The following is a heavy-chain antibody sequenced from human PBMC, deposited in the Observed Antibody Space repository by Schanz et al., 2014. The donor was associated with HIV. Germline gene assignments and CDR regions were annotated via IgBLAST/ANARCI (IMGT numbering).Heavy chain of an antibody. Sequence: VQLVESGGGLVQPGGSLRVSCAASGFMFSSYGMSWVRQAPGKGLEWVAVVSGSGYTTYYGDSVKGRFTISRDNSMNTLFLQMNSLRAEDTAVYYCVQDPEMDAITGYFPYWGQGTLVTVSS. CDR2: VSGSGYTT. CDR3: VQDPEMDAITGYFPY. J-gene: IGHJ4*02. CDR1: GFMFSSYG. D-gene: IGHD3-16*01. V-gene: IGHV3-23*04.